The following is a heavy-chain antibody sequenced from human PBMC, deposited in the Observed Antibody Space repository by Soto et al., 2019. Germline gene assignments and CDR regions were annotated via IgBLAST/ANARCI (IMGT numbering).Heavy chain of an antibody. V-gene: IGHV3-30*18. CDR3: AKGVVVVAATYFDY. Sequence: QVQLVESGGGVVQPGRSLRLSCAASGFTFSSYGMHWVRQAPGKGLEWVAVISYDGSNKYYADSVKGRFTISRDNSKNTLYLQMNSLRAEDTAVYYCAKGVVVVAATYFDYWGQGTLVTVSS. D-gene: IGHD2-15*01. J-gene: IGHJ4*02. CDR1: GFTFSSYG. CDR2: ISYDGSNK.